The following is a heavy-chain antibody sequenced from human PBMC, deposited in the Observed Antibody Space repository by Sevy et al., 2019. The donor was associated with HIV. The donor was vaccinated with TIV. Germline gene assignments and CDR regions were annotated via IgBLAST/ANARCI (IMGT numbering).Heavy chain of an antibody. D-gene: IGHD2-2*02. V-gene: IGHV1-2*02. Sequence: ASVKVSCKASGYTFTDYFLHWVRQAPGQGLEWMGWINPHSRGTIFRQKFQGRVTMTRDTSISTAYLDLGRLRFDDTAVYYCARGYTGPEEGDNWGQGTLVTVSS. J-gene: IGHJ4*02. CDR2: INPHSRGT. CDR3: ARGYTGPEEGDN. CDR1: GYTFTDYF.